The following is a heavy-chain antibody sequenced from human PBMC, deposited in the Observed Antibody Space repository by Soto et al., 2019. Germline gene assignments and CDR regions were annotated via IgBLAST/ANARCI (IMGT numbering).Heavy chain of an antibody. CDR3: VCEIFGVVGSAFDY. Sequence: PGGSLRLSCAASGFRFRDYTMSWVRQAPGKVLESISVILSNYNTYYADSVKGRFTISKDSSKNTLYLQMNSLRPEDTAVYYCVCEIFGVVGSAFDYWGQGTQVTVSS. CDR2: ILSNYNT. CDR1: GFRFRDYT. J-gene: IGHJ4*02. V-gene: IGHV3-66*02. D-gene: IGHD3-3*01.